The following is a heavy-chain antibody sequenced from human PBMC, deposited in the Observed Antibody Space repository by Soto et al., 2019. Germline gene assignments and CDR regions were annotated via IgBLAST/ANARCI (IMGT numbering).Heavy chain of an antibody. CDR2: IYYSGST. CDR1: GGSISSGGYY. Sequence: QVQLQESGPGLVKPSQTLSLTCTVSGGSISSGGYYWSWIRQHPGKGLEWIGYIYYSGSTYYNPSLKSRVTISVDTSKNQFSLKLSSVTAADTAVYYCARDCALWWGGGYYYYGMDVWGQGTTVTVSS. CDR3: ARDCALWWGGGYYYYGMDV. J-gene: IGHJ6*02. D-gene: IGHD2-21*01. V-gene: IGHV4-31*03.